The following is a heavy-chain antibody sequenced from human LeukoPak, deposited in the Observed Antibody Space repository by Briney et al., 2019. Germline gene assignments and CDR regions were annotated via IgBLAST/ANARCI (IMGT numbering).Heavy chain of an antibody. CDR1: GGSISSSSYY. CDR2: IYYSGST. D-gene: IGHD5-18*01. Sequence: SETLSLTCSVSGGSISSSSYYWGWLRQPPGRGLERVGSIYYSGSTYYNPSLKSRVTISVDTSKNQFSLKLSSVTVADTAVYYCARQDTAMVLIDYWGQGTLVTVSS. CDR3: ARQDTAMVLIDY. V-gene: IGHV4-39*01. J-gene: IGHJ4*02.